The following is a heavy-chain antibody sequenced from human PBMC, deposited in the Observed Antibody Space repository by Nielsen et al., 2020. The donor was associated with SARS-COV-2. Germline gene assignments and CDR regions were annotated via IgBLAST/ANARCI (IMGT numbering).Heavy chain of an antibody. CDR1: GFTVSSNY. CDR3: ATPLLRFLEMDV. Sequence: GESLKISCAASGFTVSSNYMSWVRQAPGKGLEWVSVIYSGGSTYYADSVKGRFTISRDNSKNTLYLQMNSLRAEGTAVYYCATPLLRFLEMDVWGKGTTVTVSS. CDR2: IYSGGST. V-gene: IGHV3-66*01. J-gene: IGHJ6*04. D-gene: IGHD3-3*01.